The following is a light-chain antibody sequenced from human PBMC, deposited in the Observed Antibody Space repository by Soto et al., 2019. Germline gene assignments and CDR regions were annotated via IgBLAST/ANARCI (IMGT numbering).Light chain of an antibody. CDR1: QSVSIY. CDR3: QHRKDWQVT. J-gene: IGKJ5*01. V-gene: IGKV3-11*01. Sequence: PGERAPLSCMASQSVSIYLAWYQQKPGQAPALLIYDASIRATGVPARFSGSGSGTDFTLTISSLESEDFAVYYCQHRKDWQVTFGQGTRLENK. CDR2: DAS.